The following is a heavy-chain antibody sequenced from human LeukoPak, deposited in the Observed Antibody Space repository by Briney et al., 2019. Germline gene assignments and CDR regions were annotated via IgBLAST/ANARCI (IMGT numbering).Heavy chain of an antibody. D-gene: IGHD2-15*01. CDR2: ISYDGSNK. V-gene: IGHV3-30-3*01. CDR1: GFTFSSYA. J-gene: IGHJ4*02. CDR3: ARGISERYYFDY. Sequence: GGSLRLSCAASGFTFSSYAMHWVRQAPGKGLEWVAVISYDGSNKYYADSVKGRFTISRDNSKNTLYLQMNSLRAEDMAVYYCARGISERYYFDYWGQGTLVTVSS.